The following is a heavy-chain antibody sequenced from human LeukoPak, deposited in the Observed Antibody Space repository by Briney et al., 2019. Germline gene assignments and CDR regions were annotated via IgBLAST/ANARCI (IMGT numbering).Heavy chain of an antibody. CDR2: ISYDGSNK. V-gene: IGHV3-30*18. D-gene: IGHD3-10*01. Sequence: GGSLRLSCAASGFTFSSYGMHWVRQAPGKGLEWVAVISYDGSNKYYADSVKGRFTISRDNSKNTLYLQMNSLRAEDTAVYYCAKDWHYYGSGSGPPAYYFDYWGQGTLVTVSS. CDR1: GFTFSSYG. J-gene: IGHJ4*02. CDR3: AKDWHYYGSGSGPPAYYFDY.